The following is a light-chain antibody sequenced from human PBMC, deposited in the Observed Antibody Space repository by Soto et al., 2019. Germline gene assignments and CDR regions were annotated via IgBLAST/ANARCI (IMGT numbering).Light chain of an antibody. CDR2: VGGDGSH. Sequence: QSVLTQSPSASASLGASVKLTCTLSSAHSGYAIAWPQQQPEKGPRYLMRVGGDGSHIKGDGIRYPVSSSSSGAERSITSPHLQSEDEADYYCQTWGSGYAVFGGGTQLTVL. J-gene: IGLJ7*01. CDR1: SAHSGYA. V-gene: IGLV4-69*01. CDR3: QTWGSGYAV.